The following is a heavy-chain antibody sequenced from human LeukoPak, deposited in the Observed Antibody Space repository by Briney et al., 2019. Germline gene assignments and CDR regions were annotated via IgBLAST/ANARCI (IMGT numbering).Heavy chain of an antibody. CDR3: ATAGYCSSTSCYTRARYYYYYMDV. V-gene: IGHV4-59*11. CDR2: IYYSGST. D-gene: IGHD2-2*02. Sequence: MSSETLSLTCTVSGGSISSHYWSWIRQPPGKGLEWIGYIYYSGSTNYNPSLKSRVTISVDTYKNQFSLKLSSVTAADTAVYYCATAGYCSSTSCYTRARYYYYYMDVWGKGTTVTVSS. CDR1: GGSISSHY. J-gene: IGHJ6*03.